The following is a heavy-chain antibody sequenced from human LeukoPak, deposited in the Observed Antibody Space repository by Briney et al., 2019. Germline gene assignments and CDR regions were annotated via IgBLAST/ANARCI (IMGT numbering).Heavy chain of an antibody. V-gene: IGHV1-18*01. CDR2: ISAYNGNT. D-gene: IGHD6-13*01. Sequence: ASVKVSCKASGYTFTSYGISWVRQAPGQGLEWMGWISAYNGNTNYAQKRQGRVTMTTDTSTSTAYMGLRSLRSDDTAVYYCARDLAAAGTDDYWGQGTLVTVSS. CDR3: ARDLAAAGTDDY. CDR1: GYTFTSYG. J-gene: IGHJ4*02.